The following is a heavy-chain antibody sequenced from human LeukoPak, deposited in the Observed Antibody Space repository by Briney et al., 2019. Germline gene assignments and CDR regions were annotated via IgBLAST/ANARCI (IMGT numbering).Heavy chain of an antibody. CDR1: GFTFSSYA. CDR2: IRSKANSYAT. V-gene: IGHV3-73*01. Sequence: GGSLRLSCAASGFTFSSYAMSWVRQASGKGLEWVGRIRSKANSYATAYAASVKGRFTISRDDSKNTAYLQMNSLKTEDTAVYYCTRHGYYDSSGYYPLLLWGQGTLVTVSS. CDR3: TRHGYYDSSGYYPLLL. J-gene: IGHJ4*02. D-gene: IGHD3-22*01.